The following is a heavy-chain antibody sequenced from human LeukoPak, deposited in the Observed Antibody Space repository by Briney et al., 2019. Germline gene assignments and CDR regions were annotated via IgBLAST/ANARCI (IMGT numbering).Heavy chain of an antibody. CDR2: IDQDGSSK. CDR3: ARDLFSGSYFEDF. CDR1: GFTFSGFW. D-gene: IGHD1-26*01. J-gene: IGHJ4*02. V-gene: IGHV3-7*01. Sequence: GGSLRLSCAASGFTFSGFWMSWVRQAPGQGLEWVANIDQDGSSKYYVDSVKGRFTISRDDAKNSLYMQMNSLRAEDTAVYYCARDLFSGSYFEDFWGQGNLVTVSS.